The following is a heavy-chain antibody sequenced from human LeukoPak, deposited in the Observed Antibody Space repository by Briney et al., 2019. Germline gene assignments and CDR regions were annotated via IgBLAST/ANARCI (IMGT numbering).Heavy chain of an antibody. J-gene: IGHJ4*02. D-gene: IGHD6-19*01. CDR2: IYSASST. CDR1: GFIFSDYY. Sequence: GGSLRLSCAASGFIFSDYYMSWIRQAPGKGLEWVSLIYSASSTYYADSVKGRFTISRDNSKNTLYLQMNSLRAEDTAMYYCARDLASSTGWEFDYWGQGTLVTVSS. V-gene: IGHV3-53*01. CDR3: ARDLASSTGWEFDY.